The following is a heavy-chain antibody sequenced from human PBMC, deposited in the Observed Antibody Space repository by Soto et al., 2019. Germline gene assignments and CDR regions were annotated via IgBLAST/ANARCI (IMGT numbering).Heavy chain of an antibody. CDR2: INAGNGDT. CDR3: ARDLGVVVIDY. Sequence: QVQLVQSGAEVKKPGASVKVSCKASGYIFTTYGIHWVRQAPGQRLEWMGWINAGNGDTKYSQKFQGRVTITRDKSASTVYMDLRSLRSEDTAVYYCARDLGVVVIDYWGQGTLVTVSS. J-gene: IGHJ4*02. D-gene: IGHD3-22*01. CDR1: GYIFTTYG. V-gene: IGHV1-3*01.